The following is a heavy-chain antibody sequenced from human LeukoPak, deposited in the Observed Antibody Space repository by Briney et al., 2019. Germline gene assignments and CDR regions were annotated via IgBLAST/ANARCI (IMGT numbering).Heavy chain of an antibody. CDR3: ARCYYDILTGYWNWFDP. CDR2: INSDGSST. D-gene: IGHD3-9*01. Sequence: GGSLRLSCAASGFTFSSYWMHWVRQAPGKGLVWVSRINSDGSSTSYADSVKGRFTISRDNAENTLYLQMNSLRAEDTAVYYCARCYYDILTGYWNWFDPWGQGTLVTVSS. V-gene: IGHV3-74*01. CDR1: GFTFSSYW. J-gene: IGHJ5*02.